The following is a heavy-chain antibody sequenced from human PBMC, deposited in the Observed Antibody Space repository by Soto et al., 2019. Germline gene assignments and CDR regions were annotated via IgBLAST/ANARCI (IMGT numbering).Heavy chain of an antibody. Sequence: QLQLQESGPGLVKPSETLSLTCTVSGGSISSSSYYWGWIRQPPGKGLEWIGSIYYSGSTYYNPSLTSRVTRALDTSKNQFSLKLSSVTAADTAVYYCAREYSSSSSDYYYGMDVWGQGTTVTVSS. V-gene: IGHV4-39*02. J-gene: IGHJ6*02. CDR1: GGSISSSSYY. CDR3: AREYSSSSSDYYYGMDV. CDR2: IYYSGST. D-gene: IGHD6-6*01.